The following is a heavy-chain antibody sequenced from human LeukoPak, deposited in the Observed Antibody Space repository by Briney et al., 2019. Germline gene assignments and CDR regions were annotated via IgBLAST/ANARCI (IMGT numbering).Heavy chain of an antibody. CDR3: AREGGGVRGVPDWFDP. CDR2: IYHSGST. D-gene: IGHD3-10*01. CDR1: GGSISSSNW. V-gene: IGHV4-4*02. Sequence: PSETLSLTCAVSGGSISSSNWWSWVRQPPGKGLEWIGEIYHSGSTNYKPSLKSRVTISVDESKNQFSLPMSSVTAADTDVYYCAREGGGVRGVPDWFDPWGQGTLVTVS. J-gene: IGHJ5*02.